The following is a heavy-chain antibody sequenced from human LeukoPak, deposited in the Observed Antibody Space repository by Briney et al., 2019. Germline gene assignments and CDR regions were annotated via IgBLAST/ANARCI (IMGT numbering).Heavy chain of an antibody. D-gene: IGHD3-22*01. J-gene: IGHJ4*02. Sequence: GGSLRLSCAASGFTFSSYAMHWVRQAPGKGLEWVAVISYDGSNKYYADSVKGRFTISRDNSKNTLYLQMNSLRAEDTAVYYCAKRTSSGSIDYWGQGTLVTVSS. CDR1: GFTFSSYA. CDR3: AKRTSSGSIDY. CDR2: ISYDGSNK. V-gene: IGHV3-30-3*02.